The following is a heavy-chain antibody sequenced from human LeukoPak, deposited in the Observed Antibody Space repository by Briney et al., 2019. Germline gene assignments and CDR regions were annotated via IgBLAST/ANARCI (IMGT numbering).Heavy chain of an antibody. V-gene: IGHV3-23*01. D-gene: IGHD6-6*01. J-gene: IGHJ4*02. Sequence: GGSLRLSCAASGFTFSSYAMSWVRQAPGKGLEWVSAISGSGGSTYYADSVKGRFTISRDNSKNTLYLQMNSLRAGDTAVYYCAKDSRIAARPLYFDYWGQGTLVTVSS. CDR2: ISGSGGST. CDR3: AKDSRIAARPLYFDY. CDR1: GFTFSSYA.